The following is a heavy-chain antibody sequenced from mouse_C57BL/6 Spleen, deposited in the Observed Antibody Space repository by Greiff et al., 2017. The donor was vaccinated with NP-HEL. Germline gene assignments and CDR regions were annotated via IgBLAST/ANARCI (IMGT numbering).Heavy chain of an antibody. V-gene: IGHV1-9*01. J-gene: IGHJ1*03. CDR1: GYTFTGYW. CDR2: ILPGSGST. CDR3: ARGGYYGGNWYFDV. D-gene: IGHD1-1*01. Sequence: VQRVESGAELMKPGASVKLSCKATGYTFTGYWIAWVKQRPGHGLEWIGEILPGSGSTNYNEKFKGKATFTADTSSNTAYMQLSSLTTEDSAIYYCARGGYYGGNWYFDVWGTGTTVTVSS.